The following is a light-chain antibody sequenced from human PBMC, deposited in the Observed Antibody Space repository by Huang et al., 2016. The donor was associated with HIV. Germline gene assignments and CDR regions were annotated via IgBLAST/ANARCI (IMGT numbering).Light chain of an antibody. J-gene: IGKJ2*01. CDR1: QSVSSD. Sequence: EIVLTQSPATPSLSPGDRAPLSCRASQSVSSDLDWYQQRAGQAPRLLIYGGSNRAPGIPARLSGSGSGTDLTLTISSLEPEDCAFYYCQQRSDWPRTFGQGTKLEIK. CDR3: QQRSDWPRT. CDR2: GGS. V-gene: IGKV3-11*01.